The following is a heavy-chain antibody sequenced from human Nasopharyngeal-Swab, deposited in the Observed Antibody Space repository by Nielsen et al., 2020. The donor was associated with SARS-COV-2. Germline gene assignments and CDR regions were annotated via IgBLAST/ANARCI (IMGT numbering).Heavy chain of an antibody. CDR2: INHSGST. Sequence: SETLSLTCTVSGGSISSGGYYWSWIRQPPGKGLEWIGEINHSGSTNYNPSLKSRVTISVDTSKNQFSPKLSSVTAADTAVYYCARWTTVTTRLDYWGQGTLVTVSS. V-gene: IGHV4-39*07. CDR3: ARWTTVTTRLDY. D-gene: IGHD4-17*01. CDR1: GGSISSGGYY. J-gene: IGHJ4*02.